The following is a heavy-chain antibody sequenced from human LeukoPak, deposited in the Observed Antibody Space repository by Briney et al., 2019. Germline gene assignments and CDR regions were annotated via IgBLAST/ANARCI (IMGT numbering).Heavy chain of an antibody. CDR1: GGTFSSYA. Sequence: SVKVSCKASGGTFSSYAISWVRQAPGQGLEWMGGIIPIFGTANYAQKFQGRVAITTDESTSTAYMELRSLRSDDTAVYYCARVFYYDSSGYPIGAFDIWGQGTMVTVSS. V-gene: IGHV1-69*05. CDR3: ARVFYYDSSGYPIGAFDI. D-gene: IGHD3-22*01. CDR2: IIPIFGTA. J-gene: IGHJ3*02.